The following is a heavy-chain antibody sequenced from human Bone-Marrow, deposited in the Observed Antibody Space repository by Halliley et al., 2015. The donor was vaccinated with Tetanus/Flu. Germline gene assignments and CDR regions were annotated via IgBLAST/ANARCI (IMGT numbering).Heavy chain of an antibody. CDR1: GYTFTSYW. Sequence: VQLVQSGAEVKKPGESLKISCKGSGYTFTSYWIVWVRQMPGRGLEWMGIIYPGGPNTRYSPSFQGHVTISADRSITTAYLQWSSLQAADTAVYYCARRIAVANTGHYFDYWGQGTLVTVSS. V-gene: IGHV5-51*03. CDR2: IYPGGPNT. CDR3: ARRIAVANTGHYFDY. D-gene: IGHD6-19*01. J-gene: IGHJ4*02.